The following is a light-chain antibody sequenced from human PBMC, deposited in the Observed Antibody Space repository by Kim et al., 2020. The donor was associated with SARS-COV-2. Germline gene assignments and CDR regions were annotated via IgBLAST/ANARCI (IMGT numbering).Light chain of an antibody. J-gene: IGKJ5*01. CDR2: ATS. CDR1: QSVTSNY. V-gene: IGKV3-20*01. CDR3: QQYGSSPLLT. Sequence: PGERATLSCRASQSVTSNYLAWYQQKPGQAPRLLIYATSTRAAGIPDRFSGSGSGTDFTLTISRLEPEDFAVYYCQQYGSSPLLTFGQGTRLEIK.